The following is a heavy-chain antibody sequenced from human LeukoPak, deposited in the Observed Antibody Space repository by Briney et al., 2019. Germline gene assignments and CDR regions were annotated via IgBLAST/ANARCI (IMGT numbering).Heavy chain of an antibody. J-gene: IGHJ4*02. V-gene: IGHV3-23*01. CDR3: AKGLETESRLDS. Sequence: GGSLRLSCAASGFTFSSYAMSWVRQAPGKGLEWVSAISGSGGSTYYADAVKGRFTISSDKSKNTLFLQMNSLRAEDTALYYCAKGLETESRLDSWGQGTLVTVSS. CDR2: ISGSGGST. CDR1: GFTFSSYA. D-gene: IGHD1-1*01.